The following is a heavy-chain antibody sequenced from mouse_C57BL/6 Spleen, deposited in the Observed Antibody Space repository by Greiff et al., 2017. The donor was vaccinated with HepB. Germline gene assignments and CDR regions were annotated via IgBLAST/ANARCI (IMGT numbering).Heavy chain of an antibody. J-gene: IGHJ4*01. V-gene: IGHV5-17*01. CDR1: GFTFSDYG. CDR2: ISSGSSTS. D-gene: IGHD2-4*01. CDR3: ARGDYDGYYYAMDY. Sequence: EVKLEESGGGLVKPGGSLKLSCAASGFTFSDYGMHWVRQAPEKGLEWVAYISSGSSTSYYADTVKGRFTISRDNAKNTLFLQMTSLRSEDTAMYYCARGDYDGYYYAMDYWGQGTSVTVSS.